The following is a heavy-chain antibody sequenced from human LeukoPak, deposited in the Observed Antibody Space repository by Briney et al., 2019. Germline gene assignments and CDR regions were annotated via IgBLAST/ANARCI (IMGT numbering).Heavy chain of an antibody. D-gene: IGHD3-3*01. CDR1: GGSFSNYY. CDR3: ARLGDGAGAFDI. V-gene: IGHV4-4*07. J-gene: IGHJ3*02. CDR2: VYTCGST. Sequence: SETLSLTCTVSGGSFSNYYWSWIRQPARKGLEWVGRVYTCGSTNYNPSLKSRVTISVDTSKNQFSLKLSAVTAADTAVYYCARLGDGAGAFDIWGQGTMVTVS.